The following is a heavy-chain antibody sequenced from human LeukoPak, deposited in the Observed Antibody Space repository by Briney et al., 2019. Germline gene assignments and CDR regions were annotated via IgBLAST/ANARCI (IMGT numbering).Heavy chain of an antibody. CDR3: ARGGIKGPHDAFDI. V-gene: IGHV3-64*01. Sequence: PGGSLRLSCACSGIAFSTYTMHWVRQAPGKGLQYVSAISPNGDHTWYANSVNGRFKISRDNSKNTLYLQMGSLRAEDMAVYYCARGGIKGPHDAFDIWGQGTMVTVSS. CDR1: GIAFSTYT. D-gene: IGHD3-10*01. J-gene: IGHJ3*02. CDR2: ISPNGDHT.